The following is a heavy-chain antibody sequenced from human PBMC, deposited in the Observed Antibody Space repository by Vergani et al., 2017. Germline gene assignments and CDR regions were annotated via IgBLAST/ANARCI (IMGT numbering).Heavy chain of an antibody. J-gene: IGHJ4*02. CDR1: GFTFDDYA. CDR2: ISWNSGSI. D-gene: IGHD3-16*01. V-gene: IGHV3-9*01. CDR3: AKGYDYVWGSTMFDY. Sequence: EVQLVESGGGLVQPGRSLRLSCAASGFTFDDYAMHWVRQAPGKGLEWVSGISWNSGSIGYADSVKGRFTISRDNAKNSLYLQMNSLRAEDTALYYCAKGYDYVWGSTMFDYWGQGTLVTVSS.